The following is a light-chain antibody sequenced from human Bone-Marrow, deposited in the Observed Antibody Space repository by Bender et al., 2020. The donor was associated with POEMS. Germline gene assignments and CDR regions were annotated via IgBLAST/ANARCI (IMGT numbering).Light chain of an antibody. CDR1: SSDVGNYNY. CDR3: QSYDNSLGGWV. J-gene: IGLJ3*02. Sequence: QSALTQPASVSGSPGQSITISCSGTSSDVGNYNYVSWYQQYPGKAPKVMIHDVTKRPSGVPDRFSGSKSGNTASLTISGLQAEDEDDYYCQSYDNSLGGWVFGGGTKLTVL. CDR2: DVT. V-gene: IGLV2-14*03.